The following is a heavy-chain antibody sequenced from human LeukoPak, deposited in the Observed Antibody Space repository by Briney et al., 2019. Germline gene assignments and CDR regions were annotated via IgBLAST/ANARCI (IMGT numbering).Heavy chain of an antibody. CDR3: AKARYADYHDSSPFDY. Sequence: GGSLRLSCAASGFTFSSYAMSWVRQAPGKGLEWVSAISGSGGSTYYADSMKGRFTISRDNSKNTLYLQMNSLRAEDTAVYYCAKARYADYHDSSPFDYWGQGTLVTVSS. D-gene: IGHD3-22*01. V-gene: IGHV3-23*01. J-gene: IGHJ4*02. CDR2: ISGSGGST. CDR1: GFTFSSYA.